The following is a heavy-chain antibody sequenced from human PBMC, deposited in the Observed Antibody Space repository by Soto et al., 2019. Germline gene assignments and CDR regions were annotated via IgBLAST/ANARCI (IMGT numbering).Heavy chain of an antibody. CDR1: EDCIGSYY. CDR2: VSVSGSS. D-gene: IGHD5-12*01. J-gene: IGHJ1*01. CDR3: EKDHPYSAGQRQIHF. Sequence: SGNLYLTCTVSEDCIGSYYCSLIRQPGGKGLEWIGRVSVSGSSNYNPSLKSRVTMSVDASRNRFFLRLSSVTDADTAMYYCEKDHPYSAGQRQIHFWGQGALVTVS. V-gene: IGHV4-4*07.